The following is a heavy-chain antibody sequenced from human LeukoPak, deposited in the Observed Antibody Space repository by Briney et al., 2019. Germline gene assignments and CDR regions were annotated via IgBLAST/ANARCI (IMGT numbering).Heavy chain of an antibody. CDR2: LNPNSGGT. Sequence: ASVKVSCKASGYTFTGYYMHWVRQAPGQGLEWMGWLNPNSGGTNYAQKFQGRVTMTRDTSISTAYMELSRLRSDDTAVYYCARGGEDYYDSSGYCLDYWGQGTLVSVSS. V-gene: IGHV1-2*02. J-gene: IGHJ4*02. CDR3: ARGGEDYYDSSGYCLDY. CDR1: GYTFTGYY. D-gene: IGHD3-22*01.